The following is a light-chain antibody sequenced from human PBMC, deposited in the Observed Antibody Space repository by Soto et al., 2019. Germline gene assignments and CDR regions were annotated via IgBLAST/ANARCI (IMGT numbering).Light chain of an antibody. Sequence: DILVTQSPDSLPVSLGERATINCKSSQSVLYSSNNKNYLAWYQQKPGQPPKLLIFGASTRESGVPDRFSGSGSGTDFTLTISSLQAEDVAVYYCQQYYSTPPTFGQGTRLEIK. CDR3: QQYYSTPPT. J-gene: IGKJ5*01. CDR1: QSVLYSSNNKNY. CDR2: GAS. V-gene: IGKV4-1*01.